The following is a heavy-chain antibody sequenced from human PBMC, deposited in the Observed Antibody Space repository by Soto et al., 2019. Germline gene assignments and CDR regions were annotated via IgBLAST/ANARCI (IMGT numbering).Heavy chain of an antibody. D-gene: IGHD2-2*01. Sequence: GGSLRLSCAASRFTFSDYSMNWVRQAPGKGLEWVSYISGGGETIDYADSVRGRFTISRDNAKNSLFLQMNSLREEDTAVYYCAATSEQYYYYGMDVWGQGTTVTVSS. CDR2: ISGGGETI. CDR1: RFTFSDYS. CDR3: AATSEQYYYYGMDV. J-gene: IGHJ6*02. V-gene: IGHV3-48*02.